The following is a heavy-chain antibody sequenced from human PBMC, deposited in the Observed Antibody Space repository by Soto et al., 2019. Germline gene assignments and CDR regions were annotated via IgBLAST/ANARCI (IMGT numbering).Heavy chain of an antibody. V-gene: IGHV3-30-3*01. J-gene: IGHJ3*02. CDR3: ARLDDYYDSSGSAPDAFDI. Sequence: QVQLVESGGGVVQPGRSLRLSCAASGFTFSSYAMHWVRQAPGKGLEWVAVISYDGSNKYYADSVKGRFTISRDNSKNTLNLQMNSLRAEDTAVYYCARLDDYYDSSGSAPDAFDIWGQGTMVNVS. CDR2: ISYDGSNK. CDR1: GFTFSSYA. D-gene: IGHD3-22*01.